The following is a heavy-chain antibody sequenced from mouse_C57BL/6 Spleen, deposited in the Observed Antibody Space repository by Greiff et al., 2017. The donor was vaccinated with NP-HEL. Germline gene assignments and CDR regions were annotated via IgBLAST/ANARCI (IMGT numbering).Heavy chain of an antibody. Sequence: VQLQQSGAELVRPGASVTLSCKASGYTFTDYEMHWVKQTPVHGLEWIGAIDPETGGTAYNQKFKGKAILTADKSSSTAYMELRSLTSEDSAVYYCTRPSTMITHWYFDVWGTGTTVTVSS. D-gene: IGHD2-4*01. CDR3: TRPSTMITHWYFDV. CDR2: IDPETGGT. CDR1: GYTFTDYE. V-gene: IGHV1-15*01. J-gene: IGHJ1*03.